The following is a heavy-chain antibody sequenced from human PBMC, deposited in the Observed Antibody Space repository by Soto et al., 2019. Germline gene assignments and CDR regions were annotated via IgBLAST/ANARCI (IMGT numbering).Heavy chain of an antibody. CDR2: IASSGTPI. J-gene: IGHJ4*02. Sequence: EVQLVESGGGLAQPGGSLRLSCAASGFTFSDYAMNWVRQVPGKGLEWISQIASSGTPIYYADSVRGRFTISRDNAENSLYLQMNSLRDEDTAVYFCTREGIWGQGTLVTVSS. CDR3: TREGI. V-gene: IGHV3-48*02. CDR1: GFTFSDYA.